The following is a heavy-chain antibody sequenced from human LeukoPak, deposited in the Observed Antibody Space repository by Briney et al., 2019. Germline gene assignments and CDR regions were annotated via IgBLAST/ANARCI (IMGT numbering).Heavy chain of an antibody. CDR2: IRSKAYGGTT. D-gene: IGHD5-18*01. Sequence: GVLRLSCTASGFTFGDHAMSWVRQAPGKGLEWVGFIRSKAYGGTTEYAASVKGRFTISRDDSKSIAYLQMNSLKTEDTAVYYCSRGPIQLWLHNAMDVWGQGTTVTVSS. J-gene: IGHJ6*02. V-gene: IGHV3-49*04. CDR3: SRGPIQLWLHNAMDV. CDR1: GFTFGDHA.